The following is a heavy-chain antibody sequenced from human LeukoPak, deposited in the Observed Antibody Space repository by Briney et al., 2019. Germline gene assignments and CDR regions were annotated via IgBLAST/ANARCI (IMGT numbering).Heavy chain of an antibody. D-gene: IGHD2-15*01. V-gene: IGHV4-38-2*01. J-gene: IGHJ4*02. CDR2: LYHSGST. CDR3: ARVAAGSRYYFDD. CDR1: GYSISSGYY. Sequence: SETLSLTCAVSGYSISSGYYWGWIRQPPRKGLEWIGSLYHSGSTYYNPSLQSRVTTSVDTSKNRFSLKLSSVTAADTAVYFCARVAAGSRYYFDDWGQGTLVTVSS.